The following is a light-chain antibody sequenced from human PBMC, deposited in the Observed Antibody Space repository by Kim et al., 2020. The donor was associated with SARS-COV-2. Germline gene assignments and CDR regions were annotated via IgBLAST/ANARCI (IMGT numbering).Light chain of an antibody. Sequence: SVSPGEKSTLSGRASQSVSSNLAWYQQKPGQAPKLLIYGASTRATGIPARFSGSGSGTEFTLTSSSLQSEDFAFYYCQQYNNWRTFGQGTKVDIK. CDR2: GAS. CDR1: QSVSSN. V-gene: IGKV3-15*01. J-gene: IGKJ1*01. CDR3: QQYNNWRT.